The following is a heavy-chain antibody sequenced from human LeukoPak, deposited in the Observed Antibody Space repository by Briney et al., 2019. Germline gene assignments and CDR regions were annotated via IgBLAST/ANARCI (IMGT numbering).Heavy chain of an antibody. CDR1: GYTFTSYD. V-gene: IGHV1-8*03. J-gene: IGHJ6*03. CDR2: MNPNSGNT. D-gene: IGHD1-26*01. CDR3: ARGSSYIYYYYYYMDV. Sequence: EASVTVSCKASGYTFTSYDINWVRQATGQGLEWMGWMNPNSGNTGYAQKFQGRVTITRNTSISTAYMELSSLRSEDTAVYYCARGSSYIYYYYYYMDVWGKGTTVTVSS.